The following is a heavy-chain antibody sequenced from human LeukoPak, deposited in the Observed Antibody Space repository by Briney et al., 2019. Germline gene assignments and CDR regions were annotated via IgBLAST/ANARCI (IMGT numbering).Heavy chain of an antibody. V-gene: IGHV1-69*13. J-gene: IGHJ5*02. D-gene: IGHD6-6*01. CDR2: IIPIFGTA. CDR3: ARSEARRGWFDP. Sequence: SVKVSCKASGGTFSSYAISWVRQAPGQGLEWMGGIIPIFGTANYAQKFQGRVTITADESTSTAYMELSSLRSEDTAVYYCARSEARRGWFDPWGQGTLVTVSS. CDR1: GGTFSSYA.